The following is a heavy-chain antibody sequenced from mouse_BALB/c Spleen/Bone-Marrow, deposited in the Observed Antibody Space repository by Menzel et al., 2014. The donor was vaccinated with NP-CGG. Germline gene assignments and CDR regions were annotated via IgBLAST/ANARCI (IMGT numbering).Heavy chain of an antibody. J-gene: IGHJ2*01. D-gene: IGHD1-1*01. CDR1: GFTFSDYY. Sequence: EVKLQESGGGLVKPGGSLKLSCAASGFTFSDYYMYWVRQTPEKRLEWVATISDGGSYTYYPDSVEGRFTISRDNAKNNLYLQMSSLKSEDTAMYYCARGSSYFDYWGQGTTLTVSS. V-gene: IGHV5-4*02. CDR3: ARGSSYFDY. CDR2: ISDGGSYT.